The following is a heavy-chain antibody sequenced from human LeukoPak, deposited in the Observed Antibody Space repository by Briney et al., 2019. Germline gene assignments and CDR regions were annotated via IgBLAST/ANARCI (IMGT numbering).Heavy chain of an antibody. Sequence: SVKVSCKASGGTFSSYAISWVRQAPGQGLEWMGGIIPIFGTANYAQKFQGRVTITADESTSTAYMELRSLRSDDTALYFCGRLRSIGASGHDASDMWGQGTMVTVSS. J-gene: IGHJ3*02. D-gene: IGHD6-25*01. CDR2: IIPIFGTA. CDR1: GGTFSSYA. CDR3: GRLRSIGASGHDASDM. V-gene: IGHV1-69*13.